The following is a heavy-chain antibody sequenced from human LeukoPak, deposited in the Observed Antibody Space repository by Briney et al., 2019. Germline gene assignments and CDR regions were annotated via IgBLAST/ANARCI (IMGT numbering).Heavy chain of an antibody. V-gene: IGHV4-31*03. CDR1: GGSISSGGYY. CDR2: IYYSGST. Sequence: PSETLSLTCTVSGGSISSGGYYWSWIRQLPGKGLEWIGYIYYSGSTYYNPSLKSRVTISVDTSKNQFSLKLSSVTAADTAVYYCARVLWFGEDEYGMDVWGKGTTVTVSS. J-gene: IGHJ6*04. CDR3: ARVLWFGEDEYGMDV. D-gene: IGHD3-10*01.